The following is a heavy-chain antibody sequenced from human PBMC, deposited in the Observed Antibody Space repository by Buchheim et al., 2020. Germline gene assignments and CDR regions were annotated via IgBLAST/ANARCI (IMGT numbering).Heavy chain of an antibody. D-gene: IGHD3-22*01. CDR2: IKSKADGGSA. CDR1: EFSFIDAW. Sequence: EVQLVESGGGLIKPGGSLRLSCVVSEFSFIDAWMSWVRQAPGKGLEWVARIKSKADGGSAVHAATVRGRFNISRDESKNTLYLQMNSLKTEDTGVYYCATDRYYDSSFFDYWGQGTL. V-gene: IGHV3-15*01. J-gene: IGHJ4*02. CDR3: ATDRYYDSSFFDY.